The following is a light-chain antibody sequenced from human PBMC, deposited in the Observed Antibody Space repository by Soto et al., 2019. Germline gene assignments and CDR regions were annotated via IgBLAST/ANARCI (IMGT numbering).Light chain of an antibody. V-gene: IGLV1-51*01. CDR2: DDN. CDR3: GSWDSSLSAYA. J-gene: IGLJ1*01. CDR1: SSNIGGNS. Sequence: QSALTQPPSVSAAPGQKVTISCSGSSSNIGGNSVSWYQQLPGTALKLLIYDDNKRPSGIPDRFSGSKSGTSATLGITGFQTGDEADYYCGSWDSSLSAYAFGTGTKVTVL.